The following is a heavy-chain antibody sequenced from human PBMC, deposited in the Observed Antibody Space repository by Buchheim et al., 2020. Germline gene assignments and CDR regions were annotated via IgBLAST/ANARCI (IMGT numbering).Heavy chain of an antibody. CDR2: MNPNSGNT. V-gene: IGHV1-8*01. CDR1: GYTFTSYD. D-gene: IGHD3-3*01. CDR3: ARAQKHYDFWSGIHAKYYYGMDV. J-gene: IGHJ6*02. Sequence: QVQLVQSGAEVKKPGASVKVSCKASGYTFTSYDINWVRQAPGQGLEWMGWMNPNSGNTGYAQKFQGRVTMTRNTSISTAYMELSSLRSEDTAVYYCARAQKHYDFWSGIHAKYYYGMDVWGQGTT.